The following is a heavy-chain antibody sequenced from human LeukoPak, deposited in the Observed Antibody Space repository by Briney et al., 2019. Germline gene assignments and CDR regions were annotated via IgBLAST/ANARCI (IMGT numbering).Heavy chain of an antibody. CDR3: ARAGGYSYGTLGY. CDR2: IIPILGIA. Sequence: ASVKVSCXASGGTFSSYTISWVRQAHGQGLEWMGRIIPILGIANYAQKFQGRVTITADKSTSTAYMELSSLRSEDTAVYYCARAGGYSYGTLGYWGQGTLVTVSS. V-gene: IGHV1-69*02. D-gene: IGHD5-18*01. CDR1: GGTFSSYT. J-gene: IGHJ4*02.